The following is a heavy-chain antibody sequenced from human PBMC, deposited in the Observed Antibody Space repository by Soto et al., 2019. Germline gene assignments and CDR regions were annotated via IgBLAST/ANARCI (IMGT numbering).Heavy chain of an antibody. CDR3: ARHLRLDATSYDFWSGYLFDY. CDR2: ISNSGST. Sequence: QVQLQESGPGLLKPSETLSLTCTVSGASITTFHWSWIRQPPGKGLEWLGYISNSGSTNYNPSLKSRVYISVDTSRNQFSLKLTSVTAADTAVYYYARHLRLDATSYDFWSGYLFDYWGQGALVTVSS. CDR1: GASITTFH. J-gene: IGHJ4*02. D-gene: IGHD3-3*01. V-gene: IGHV4-59*08.